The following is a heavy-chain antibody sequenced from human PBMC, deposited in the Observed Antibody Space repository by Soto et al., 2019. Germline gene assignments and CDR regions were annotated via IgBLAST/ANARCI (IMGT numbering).Heavy chain of an antibody. CDR2: INHSGST. Sequence: PSETLSLTCAVYGGSFSGYYWSWTRQPPGKGLEWIGEINHSGSTNYNPSLKSRVTISVDTSKNQFSLKLSSVTAADTAVYYCARGLTYYDFWSGPQPSNWFDPWGQGTLVTVSS. J-gene: IGHJ5*02. V-gene: IGHV4-34*01. CDR1: GGSFSGYY. D-gene: IGHD3-3*01. CDR3: ARGLTYYDFWSGPQPSNWFDP.